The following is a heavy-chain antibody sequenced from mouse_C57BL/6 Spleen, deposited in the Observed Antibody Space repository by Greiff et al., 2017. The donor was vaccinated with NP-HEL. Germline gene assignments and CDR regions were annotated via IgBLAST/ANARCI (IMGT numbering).Heavy chain of an antibody. CDR3: TRSYHGSSYGFAY. J-gene: IGHJ3*01. Sequence: QVQLQQSGAELVRPGASVTLSCKASGYTFTDYEMHWVKQTPVHGLEWIGAIDPETGGTAYNQKFKGKAILTADKSSSTAYMELRSLTSEDSAVYYCTRSYHGSSYGFAYWGQGTLVTVSA. D-gene: IGHD1-1*01. CDR1: GYTFTDYE. V-gene: IGHV1-15*01. CDR2: IDPETGGT.